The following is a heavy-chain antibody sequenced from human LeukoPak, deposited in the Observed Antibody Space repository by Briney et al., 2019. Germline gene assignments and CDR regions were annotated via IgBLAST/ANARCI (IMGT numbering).Heavy chain of an antibody. Sequence: GGSLRLSCAASGFTFSSYAMSWVRQAPGKGLEWVSAISGSGGSTYYADSVKGRSTISRDNAKKSLYLQMNTLRVEDTAVYYCARGVSWLPGAFDIWGQGTTVTVSS. CDR2: ISGSGGST. J-gene: IGHJ3*02. CDR1: GFTFSSYA. D-gene: IGHD6-13*01. V-gene: IGHV3-23*01. CDR3: ARGVSWLPGAFDI.